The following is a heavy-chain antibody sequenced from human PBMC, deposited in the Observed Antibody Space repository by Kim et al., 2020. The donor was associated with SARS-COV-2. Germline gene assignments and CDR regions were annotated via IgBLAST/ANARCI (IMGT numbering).Heavy chain of an antibody. D-gene: IGHD3-10*01. J-gene: IGHJ4*02. Sequence: PTLTSRVTISVDTSKNQFSLKLSSVTAADTAVYYCARDGSGSYYLHYFVYWGQGTLVTVSS. V-gene: IGHV4-4*08. CDR3: ARDGSGSYYLHYFVY.